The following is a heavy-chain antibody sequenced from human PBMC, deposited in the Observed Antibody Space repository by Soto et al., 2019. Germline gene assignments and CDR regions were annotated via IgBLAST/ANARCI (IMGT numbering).Heavy chain of an antibody. CDR2: IYYSGST. V-gene: IGHV4-30-4*01. Sequence: QVQLQESGPGLVKPSQTLSLTCTVSGGSISSGDYYWSWIRQPLGKGLEWIGYIYYSGSTYYNPSLKSRVTISVDTSKNQFSLKLSSVTAADTAVYYCARVSDYGDSSDAFDIWGQGTMVTGSS. D-gene: IGHD4-17*01. J-gene: IGHJ3*02. CDR1: GGSISSGDYY. CDR3: ARVSDYGDSSDAFDI.